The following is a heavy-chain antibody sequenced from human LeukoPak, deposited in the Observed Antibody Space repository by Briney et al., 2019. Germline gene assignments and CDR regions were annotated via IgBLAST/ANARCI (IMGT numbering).Heavy chain of an antibody. CDR3: ARGRAVDY. J-gene: IGHJ4*02. Sequence: SETLSLTCAVYGGSFSGYYWSWIRQPPGKGLEWIGYIYYSGSTNYNPSLKSRVTISVDTSKNQFSLKLSSVTAADTAVYYCARGRAVDYWGQGTLVTVSS. CDR1: GGSFSGYY. CDR2: IYYSGST. V-gene: IGHV4-59*01. D-gene: IGHD6-19*01.